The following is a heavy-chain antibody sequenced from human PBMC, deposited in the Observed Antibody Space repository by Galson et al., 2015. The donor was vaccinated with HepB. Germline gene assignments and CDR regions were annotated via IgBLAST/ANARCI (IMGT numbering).Heavy chain of an antibody. CDR3: ARDSAGGYRYGYVDY. CDR2: IWYDGSNK. D-gene: IGHD5-18*01. J-gene: IGHJ4*02. Sequence: SLRLSCAASGFTFSSYGMHWVRQAPGKGLEWAAVIWYDGSNKYYADSVKGRFTISRDNSKNTLYLQMNSLRAEDTAVYYCARDSAGGYRYGYVDYWGQGTLVTVSS. V-gene: IGHV3-33*08. CDR1: GFTFSSYG.